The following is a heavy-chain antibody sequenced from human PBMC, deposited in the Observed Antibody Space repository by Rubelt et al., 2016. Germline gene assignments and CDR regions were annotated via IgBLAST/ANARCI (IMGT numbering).Heavy chain of an antibody. J-gene: IGHJ1*01. CDR1: GYIVTNYW. Sequence: EVQLVQSGAEVKQPGESLKISCNGSGYIVTNYWIGWFGQMPGNVLEWMGIIYPGDSDTIYSPSIQGKVRSSNEKSISTAYLPWRSMKASDTDMYYCGRIFGGTNYNYFQHWGQATLVNVYS. CDR3: GRIFGGTNYNYFQH. D-gene: IGHD1-26*01. V-gene: IGHV5-51*01. CDR2: IYPGDSDT.